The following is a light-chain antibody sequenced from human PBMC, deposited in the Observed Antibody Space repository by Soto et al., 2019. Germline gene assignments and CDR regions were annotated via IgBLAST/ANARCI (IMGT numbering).Light chain of an antibody. CDR1: QNVLYSSNNKNH. Sequence: DIVMTQSPDSVAVSLGERATINCKSSQNVLYSSNNKNHLAWYQQKPGQPPKLLIYWASTRDSGVPDRFNASGSGTDFTLTISSLQAEDVAVYHCQQYFSIPLTFGRGTKVEIK. CDR3: QQYFSIPLT. J-gene: IGKJ4*01. V-gene: IGKV4-1*01. CDR2: WAS.